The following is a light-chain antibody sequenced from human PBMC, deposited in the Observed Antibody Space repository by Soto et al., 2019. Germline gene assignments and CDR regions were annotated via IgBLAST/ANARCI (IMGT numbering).Light chain of an antibody. Sequence: EIVLTQSPGTLSLSPGERATLSCRASQSVINNYLAWYQQKPGQAPRLLIYDTSTRATGIPARFSGSGSGTEFTLTISSLQSEDFAVYYCQQYNNWPPITFGQGTRLEIK. V-gene: IGKV3-15*01. CDR2: DTS. CDR3: QQYNNWPPIT. CDR1: QSVINN. J-gene: IGKJ5*01.